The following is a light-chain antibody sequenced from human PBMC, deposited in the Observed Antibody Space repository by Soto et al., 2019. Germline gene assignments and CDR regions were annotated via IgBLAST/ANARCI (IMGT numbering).Light chain of an antibody. CDR1: QSISTY. CDR3: QQYNTYSRT. V-gene: IGKV1-5*03. J-gene: IGKJ1*01. CDR2: KAS. Sequence: DIQMTQSPSTLSASVGDRVAITCRDSQSISTYLAWYQQTPGKAPKLLIYKASSLESGVPSRFSGSGSGAECTLTISSLQPDDFATYYCQQYNTYSRTFGQGTKVDIK.